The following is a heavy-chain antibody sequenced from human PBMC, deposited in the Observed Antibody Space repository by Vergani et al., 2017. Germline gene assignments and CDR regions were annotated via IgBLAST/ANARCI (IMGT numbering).Heavy chain of an antibody. D-gene: IGHD3-3*01. CDR3: ARQVDDFWSGYGYYYMDV. J-gene: IGHJ6*03. CDR2: IYYSGST. Sequence: QVQLQESGAGLVTPSETLSLTCTVSGGPISSYYWSWIPQPPGKGLEWIGYIYYSGSTNYNPSLKSRVTISVDTSKNQFSLKLSSVTAADTAVYYCARQVDDFWSGYGYYYMDVWGKGTTVTVSS. V-gene: IGHV4-59*01. CDR1: GGPISSYY.